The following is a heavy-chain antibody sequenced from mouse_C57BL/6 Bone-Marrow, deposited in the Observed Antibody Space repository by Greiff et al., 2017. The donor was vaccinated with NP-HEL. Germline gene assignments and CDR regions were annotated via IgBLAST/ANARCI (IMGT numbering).Heavy chain of an antibody. CDR1: GYTFTSYW. J-gene: IGHJ4*01. Sequence: QVQLQQPGAELVKPGASVKLSCKASGYTFTSYWMHWVKQRPGQGLEWIGMIHPNSGSTNYNEKFKSKATLTVDKSSSTAYMQLSSLTSEDSAVYYCARYYYSSCYYAMDYWGQGTSVTVSS. CDR2: IHPNSGST. V-gene: IGHV1-64*01. D-gene: IGHD1-1*01. CDR3: ARYYYSSCYYAMDY.